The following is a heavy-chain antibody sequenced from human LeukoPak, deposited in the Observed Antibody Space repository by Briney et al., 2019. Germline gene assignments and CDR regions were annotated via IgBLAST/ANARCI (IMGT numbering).Heavy chain of an antibody. CDR3: AKGSSGGSWYYFDY. Sequence: PGGSLRLSCAAPGFIFSSYAIIWVRQAPGKGLEWVSTISGGSGSTYYADSVRGWFTISRDNSKNTLYLQMNSLRAEDTAVYYCAKGSSGGSWYYFDYWGQGTLVTVSS. CDR2: ISGGSGST. J-gene: IGHJ4*02. CDR1: GFIFSSYA. D-gene: IGHD2-15*01. V-gene: IGHV3-23*01.